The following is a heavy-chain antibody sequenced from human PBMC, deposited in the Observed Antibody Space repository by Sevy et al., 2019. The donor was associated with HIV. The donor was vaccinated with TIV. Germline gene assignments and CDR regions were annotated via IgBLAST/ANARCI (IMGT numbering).Heavy chain of an antibody. CDR3: AKEGYSSGWPIDY. CDR2: ISGSGGST. J-gene: IGHJ4*02. D-gene: IGHD6-19*01. Sequence: GGSLRLSCAASGFTFSSYAMSWVRQAPGKGLEWVSAISGSGGSTYYTDSVKGGFTISRDNSKNTLFLQTNSLRAEDTAVYYCAKEGYSSGWPIDYWGQGTLVTVSS. CDR1: GFTFSSYA. V-gene: IGHV3-23*01.